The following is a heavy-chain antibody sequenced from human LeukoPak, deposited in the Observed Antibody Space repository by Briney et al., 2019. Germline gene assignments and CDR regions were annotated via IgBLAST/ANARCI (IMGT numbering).Heavy chain of an antibody. CDR3: VRDGYSSSGYGRYYFDY. J-gene: IGHJ4*02. V-gene: IGHV3-30-3*01. Sequence: GRSLRLSCAASGFTFSREAMHWVRQHSDKGLEWLAVISNVGSTIYYADSAKGRFTISRDNSRNTLYLQMNNLRPEDTAVYYCVRDGYSSSGYGRYYFDYWGQGTLVTVSS. D-gene: IGHD6-13*01. CDR2: ISNVGSTI. CDR1: GFTFSREA.